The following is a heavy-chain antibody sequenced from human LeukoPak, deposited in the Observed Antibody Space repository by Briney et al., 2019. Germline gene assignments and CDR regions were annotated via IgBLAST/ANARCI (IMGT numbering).Heavy chain of an antibody. J-gene: IGHJ4*02. D-gene: IGHD4-17*01. CDR3: AKERGDYGKGFDY. CDR2: ISNNGGYT. V-gene: IGHV3-23*01. CDR1: GFTFSSSA. Sequence: GGSLRLSCAASGFTFSSSAMSWVRQAPGKGLEWVSAISNNGGYTYYADSVQGRFTISRDNSKSTLCLQMNSLRAEDTAVYYCAKERGDYGKGFDYWGQGTLVTVSS.